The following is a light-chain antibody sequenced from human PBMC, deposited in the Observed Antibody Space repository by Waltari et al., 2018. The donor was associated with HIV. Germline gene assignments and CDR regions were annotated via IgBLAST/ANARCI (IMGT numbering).Light chain of an antibody. CDR1: ISDIGSYNL. CDR2: EVT. J-gene: IGLJ2*01. Sequence: QSALTQPASVSGSPGQSITISCTGTISDIGSYNLVSWYQQYSGRAPKLIIYEVTKRPSGVSDRFSGSKSGNRASLTVAGLKVEDEADYYCCSYAGGRVFVLFGGGTRLTV. CDR3: CSYAGGRVFVL. V-gene: IGLV2-23*02.